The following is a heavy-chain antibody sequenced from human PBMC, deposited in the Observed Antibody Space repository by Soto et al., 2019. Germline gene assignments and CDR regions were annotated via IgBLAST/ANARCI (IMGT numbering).Heavy chain of an antibody. CDR3: ARDRDDILTGSYYYYGMDV. J-gene: IGHJ6*02. D-gene: IGHD3-9*01. CDR1: GGSISSGDYY. CDR2: IYYSGST. V-gene: IGHV4-30-4*01. Sequence: SVTLSLTYTVSGGSISSGDYYWSWIRQPPGKGLEWIGYIYYSGSTYYNPSLKSRVTISVDTSKNQFSLKLSSVTAADTAVYYCARDRDDILTGSYYYYGMDVWGQGTTVTVSS.